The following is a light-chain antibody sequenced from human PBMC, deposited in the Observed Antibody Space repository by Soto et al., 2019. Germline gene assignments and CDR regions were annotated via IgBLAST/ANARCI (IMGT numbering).Light chain of an antibody. V-gene: IGKV3-20*01. CDR1: QSVSSSY. J-gene: IGKJ4*01. CDR2: GAS. Sequence: EIVLTQSPGTLSLSPGERATLSCRASQSVSSSYLAWYQQKPGQAPRLLIYGASSRATGIPDRFSGSGSGTDFNLTISRLEPEDFAVYYCHQDDSSPLTVGGGTKVE. CDR3: HQDDSSPLT.